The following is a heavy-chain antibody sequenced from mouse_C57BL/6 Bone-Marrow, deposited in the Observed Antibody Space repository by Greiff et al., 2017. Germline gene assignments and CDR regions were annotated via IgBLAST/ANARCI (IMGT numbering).Heavy chain of an antibody. Sequence: EVKVVESGGGLVKPGGSLKLSCAASGFTFSSYAMSWVRQTPEKRLEWVATISAGGSYTNYPDNVKGRFTISRDNAKNNLYLQRSHLKSEDTAMYYCASIQRVYFDYWGQGTTLTVSS. CDR2: ISAGGSYT. V-gene: IGHV5-4*03. CDR1: GFTFSSYA. J-gene: IGHJ2*01. CDR3: ASIQRVYFDY.